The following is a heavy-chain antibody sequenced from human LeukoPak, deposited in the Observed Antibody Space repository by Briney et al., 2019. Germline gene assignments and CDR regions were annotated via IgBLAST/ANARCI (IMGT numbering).Heavy chain of an antibody. CDR1: GFTVSSNY. D-gene: IGHD3-22*01. J-gene: IGHJ4*02. V-gene: IGHV3-53*01. CDR2: IYSGGST. CDR3: ARARLYYYDSSGYQYYFDY. Sequence: GGSLRLSCAASGFTVSSNYMSWVRQAPGKGLEWVSVIYSGGSTYYADSVKGRFTISRDNSKNTLYLQMNSLRAEDTAVYYCARARLYYYDSSGYQYYFDYWGQGTRVTVSS.